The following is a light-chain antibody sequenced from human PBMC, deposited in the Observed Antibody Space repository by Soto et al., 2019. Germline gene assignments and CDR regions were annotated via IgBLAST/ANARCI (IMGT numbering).Light chain of an antibody. CDR1: QSVSSSY. CDR3: QQSGRSSWT. CDR2: GAS. J-gene: IGKJ1*01. V-gene: IGKV3-20*01. Sequence: EIVLTQSPGTLSLSPGERATLSCRASQSVSSSYLAWYLQKPGQAPRLLMYGASTRATGIPDRFSGSGSGKDFNLTISRLEPEDFAVYYFQQSGRSSWTFGQGTKVQIK.